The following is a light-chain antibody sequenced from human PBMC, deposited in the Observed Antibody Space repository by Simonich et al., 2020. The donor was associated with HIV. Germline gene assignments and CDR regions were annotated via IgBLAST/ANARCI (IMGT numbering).Light chain of an antibody. V-gene: IGLV2-8*01. CDR2: EVG. Sequence: QSALTQPPSASGSPGQSVPISCTGTSSDVGGLNYVSWYQQHPGKAPKLMIYEVGKRPPGVPDRFSGSKSGNTASLTVSGLQAEDEADYYCSSYAGSNVVFGGGTKLTVL. CDR1: SSDVGGLNY. CDR3: SSYAGSNVV. J-gene: IGLJ2*01.